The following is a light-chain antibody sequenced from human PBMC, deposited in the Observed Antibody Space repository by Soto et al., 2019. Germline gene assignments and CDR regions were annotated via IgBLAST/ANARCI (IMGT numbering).Light chain of an antibody. Sequence: QSALTQPASVSGSPGQSITISCTGTSSDVGTYNLVSWYQQHPGKAPKLIIFEGSRRPSGVSNRFSGSKSGNTASLTISGLQAEDEADYYCSSYTSSITRYVFGAGTKLTVL. CDR3: SSYTSSITRYV. J-gene: IGLJ1*01. CDR2: EGS. V-gene: IGLV2-14*02. CDR1: SSDVGTYNL.